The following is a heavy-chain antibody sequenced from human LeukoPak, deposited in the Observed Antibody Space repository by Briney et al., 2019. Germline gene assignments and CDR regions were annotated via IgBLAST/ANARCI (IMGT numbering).Heavy chain of an antibody. J-gene: IGHJ4*02. V-gene: IGHV3-33*06. Sequence: GTSLRLSCETSGFTFSHFGMHWVRQAPGKGLEWVAVIWSDATNQYYADSVKGRFTISRDNSKNTLYLQMNSLRAEDTAVYYCAKDYGYYDSSGYSYYFDYWGQGTLVTVSS. CDR1: GFTFSHFG. CDR3: AKDYGYYDSSGYSYYFDY. CDR2: IWSDATNQ. D-gene: IGHD3-22*01.